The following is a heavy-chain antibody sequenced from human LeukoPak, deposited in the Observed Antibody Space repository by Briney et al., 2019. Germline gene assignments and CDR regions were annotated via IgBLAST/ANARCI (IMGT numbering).Heavy chain of an antibody. Sequence: GGSLRLSCAASGFTFRSHGMHWVRQAPGKGLEWVAGIWYDGSNEDYADSVKGRFTISRDNSKNTLYLQMSSLRVEDTAVYYCARDGQNGSPYATDVWGQGTTATVSS. CDR1: GFTFRSHG. J-gene: IGHJ6*02. V-gene: IGHV3-33*01. CDR3: ARDGQNGSPYATDV. D-gene: IGHD3-10*01. CDR2: IWYDGSNE.